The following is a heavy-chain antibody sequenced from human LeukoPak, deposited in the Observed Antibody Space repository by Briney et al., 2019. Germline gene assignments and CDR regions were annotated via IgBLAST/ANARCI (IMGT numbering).Heavy chain of an antibody. V-gene: IGHV4-59*01. CDR1: GGSISSYY. D-gene: IGHD6-19*01. J-gene: IGHJ4*02. Sequence: SETLSLTCTVSGGSISSYYWSWIRQPPGKGLEWIGYIYYSGSTNYNPSLNSRVTISVDTSKNQFSLRLSSVTAADTAVYYCGRSLSSAWYYFAYWDQGTLVTVSS. CDR2: IYYSGST. CDR3: GRSLSSAWYYFAY.